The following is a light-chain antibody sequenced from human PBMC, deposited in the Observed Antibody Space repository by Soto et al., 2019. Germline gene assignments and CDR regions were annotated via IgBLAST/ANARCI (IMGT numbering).Light chain of an antibody. Sequence: EIVLTQSPGTLSLSPGERATLSCRASQSVSSSYLAWYQQKPGQAPRLLLYGASSRDTDISDRFSGSGSGTDFTLTISRLEPEDFAVYYCQQYVTSPPFGGGTKVEFK. CDR3: QQYVTSPP. CDR2: GAS. J-gene: IGKJ4*01. CDR1: QSVSSSY. V-gene: IGKV3-20*01.